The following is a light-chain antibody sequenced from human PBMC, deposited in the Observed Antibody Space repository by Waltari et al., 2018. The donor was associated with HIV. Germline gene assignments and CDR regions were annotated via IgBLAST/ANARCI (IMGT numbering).Light chain of an antibody. J-gene: IGLJ1*01. CDR3: AAWDDTLKVYV. CDR2: NDD. V-gene: IGLV1-44*01. CDR1: GSNIRSNY. Sequence: QSVLAQPPSVSGAPGQRVTISCSGSGSNIRSNYVTWYQQLPVTAPRVLIYNDDQRPSGVPARFSGSKAGTTASLAISGLQSEDEADYYCAAWDDTLKVYVFGTGTKVTVL.